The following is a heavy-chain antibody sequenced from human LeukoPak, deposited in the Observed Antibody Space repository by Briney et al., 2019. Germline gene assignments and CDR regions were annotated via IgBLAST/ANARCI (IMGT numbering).Heavy chain of an antibody. CDR2: IIPILGIA. D-gene: IGHD5-24*01. J-gene: IGHJ4*02. CDR1: GGTLSSYA. V-gene: IGHV1-69*04. CDR3: ARDRDYYFDY. Sequence: ASVKVSRKASGGTLSSYAISWVRQAPGQGLEWMGRIIPILGIANYAQKLQGRVTMTTDTSTSTAYMELRSLGSDDTAVYYCARDRDYYFDYWGQGTLVTVSS.